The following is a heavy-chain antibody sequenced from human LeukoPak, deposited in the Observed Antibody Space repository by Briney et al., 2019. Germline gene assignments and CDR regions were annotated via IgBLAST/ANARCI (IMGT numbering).Heavy chain of an antibody. CDR1: GGSFSGYY. Sequence: PSETLSLTCAVYGGSFSGYYWSWIRQPPGKGLEWIGEINHSGSTNYNPSLKSRVTISVDTSKNHFSLKLSSVTAADTAVYYCARGSGWYGYYYYYGMDVWGQGTTVTVSS. D-gene: IGHD6-19*01. CDR3: ARGSGWYGYYYYYGMDV. J-gene: IGHJ6*02. V-gene: IGHV4-34*01. CDR2: INHSGST.